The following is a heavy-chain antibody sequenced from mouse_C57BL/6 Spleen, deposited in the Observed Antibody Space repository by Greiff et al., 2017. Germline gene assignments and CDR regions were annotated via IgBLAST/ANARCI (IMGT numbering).Heavy chain of an antibody. CDR1: GYTFTDYE. CDR3: ARGGLILRGFAY. Sequence: QVQLQQSGAELVRPGASVTLSCKASGYTFTDYEMHWVKQTPVHGLEWIGAIDPETGGTAYNQKFKGKAILTADKSSSTAYMELRSLTSEDSAVYYCARGGLILRGFAYWGQGTLVTVSA. J-gene: IGHJ3*01. CDR2: IDPETGGT. V-gene: IGHV1-15*01. D-gene: IGHD1-1*01.